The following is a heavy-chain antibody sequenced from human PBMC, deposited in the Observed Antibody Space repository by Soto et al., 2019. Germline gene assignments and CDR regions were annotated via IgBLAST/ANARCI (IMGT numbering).Heavy chain of an antibody. CDR3: AKRYYYDSSGLQGGMDV. CDR1: GFTFGYYW. J-gene: IGHJ6*02. D-gene: IGHD3-22*01. Sequence: GGSLRLSCAASGFTFGYYWMSWVRQAPGKGLGWLATIKLDASEKKYVDSVKGRFTISRDNSKNTLYLQLNSLRAEDTAVYYCAKRYYYDSSGLQGGMDVWGQGTTVTVSS. V-gene: IGHV3-7*03. CDR2: IKLDASEK.